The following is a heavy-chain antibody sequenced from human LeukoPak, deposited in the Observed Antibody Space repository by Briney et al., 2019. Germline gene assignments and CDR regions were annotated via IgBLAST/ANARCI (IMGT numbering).Heavy chain of an antibody. CDR2: RNADGGST. CDR3: ATEVMRGSGIYYKLKWFDP. Sequence: ASVTVSFKASGYTGTNYYMHWVRQGPGQRFEWMGMRNADGGSTTNAQKFQDRVTMTTDTSTSTDYMELSSLRSEDTAVYYCATEVMRGSGIYYKLKWFDPWGQGTLVTVSS. V-gene: IGHV1-46*01. CDR1: GYTGTNYY. D-gene: IGHD3-10*01. J-gene: IGHJ5*02.